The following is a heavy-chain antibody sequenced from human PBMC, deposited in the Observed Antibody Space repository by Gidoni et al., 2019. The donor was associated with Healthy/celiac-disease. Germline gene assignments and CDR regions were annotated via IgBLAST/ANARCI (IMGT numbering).Heavy chain of an antibody. D-gene: IGHD3-22*01. Sequence: EVQLLESGGGLVQPGGSLRLSCAASGFTFSSYAMSWVRQAPGKGLAWVSAISGSGGSTYYADSVKGRFTISRDNSKNTLYLQMNSLRAEDTAVYYCAKAGGGYYDSSGYYPNHNLYYYYGMDVWGQGTTVTVSS. V-gene: IGHV3-23*01. CDR3: AKAGGGYYDSSGYYPNHNLYYYYGMDV. J-gene: IGHJ6*02. CDR2: ISGSGGST. CDR1: GFTFSSYA.